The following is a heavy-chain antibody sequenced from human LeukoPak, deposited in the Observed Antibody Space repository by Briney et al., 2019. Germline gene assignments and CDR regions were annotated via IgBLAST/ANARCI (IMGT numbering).Heavy chain of an antibody. CDR1: GFTFSSYS. Sequence: PGGSLRLSCAASGFTFSSYSMNWVRQAPRKGLEWVSSISSSSSYIYYADSVKGRFTISRDNAKNSLYLQMNSLRAEDTAVYYCASPYSSRWYELCYWGQGTLVTVSS. V-gene: IGHV3-21*01. D-gene: IGHD6-13*01. CDR3: ASPYSSRWYELCY. J-gene: IGHJ4*02. CDR2: ISSSSSYI.